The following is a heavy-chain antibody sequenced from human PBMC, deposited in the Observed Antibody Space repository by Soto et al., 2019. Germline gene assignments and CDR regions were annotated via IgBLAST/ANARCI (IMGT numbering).Heavy chain of an antibody. CDR2: IYYSGST. CDR1: GGSISSGGYY. J-gene: IGHJ4*02. V-gene: IGHV4-31*03. CDR3: ATSWGGYYYDSSGYYPLGY. D-gene: IGHD3-22*01. Sequence: SETLSLTCTVSGGSISSGGYYWSWIRQHPGKGLEWIGYIYYSGSTYYNPSLKSRVTISVDTSKNQFSLKLSSVTAADTAVYYCATSWGGYYYDSSGYYPLGYWGQGALVTVSS.